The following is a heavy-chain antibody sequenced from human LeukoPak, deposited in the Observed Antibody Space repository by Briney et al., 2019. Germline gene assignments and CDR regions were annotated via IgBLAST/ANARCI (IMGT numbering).Heavy chain of an antibody. V-gene: IGHV3-74*01. CDR1: GFTFSSYW. D-gene: IGHD3-22*01. Sequence: PGGSLRLSCAASGFTFSSYWMHWVRQAPGKGLVWVSRIKSDGSSTSYADSVEGRFTISRDNAKNTLYLQMNSLRAEDTAVYCCARGSYYYDSSGYSPGAYWGQGTLVTVSS. J-gene: IGHJ4*02. CDR3: ARGSYYYDSSGYSPGAY. CDR2: IKSDGSST.